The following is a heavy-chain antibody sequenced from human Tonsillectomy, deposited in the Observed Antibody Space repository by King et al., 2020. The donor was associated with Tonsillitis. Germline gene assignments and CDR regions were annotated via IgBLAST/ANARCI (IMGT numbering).Heavy chain of an antibody. CDR2: ISSSGRTT. J-gene: IGHJ4*02. D-gene: IGHD3-22*01. V-gene: IGHV3-11*01. CDR3: ARDTPSDSSGFDY. CDR1: GFSFSDYS. Sequence: VQLVESGGGLVKPGGSLRLSCAASGFSFSDYSMSWIRQAPGKGLEWISYISSSGRTTYYADSVKGRFTISRDNAKNSLYLQMNSLRAEDTAVYYCARDTPSDSSGFDYWGQGTLVTVSS.